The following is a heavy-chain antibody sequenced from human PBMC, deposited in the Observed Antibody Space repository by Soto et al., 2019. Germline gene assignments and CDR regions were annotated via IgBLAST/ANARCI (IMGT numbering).Heavy chain of an antibody. J-gene: IGHJ3*02. CDR1: GGSFSSYY. V-gene: IGHV4-59*01. D-gene: IGHD6-13*01. Sequence: QVQLQESGPGLVKPSETLSLTCTVSGGSFSSYYWTWIRQTPGKGLEWIGYIYYSGSTNYNPSLKSRVDISLDPSKKQFSLNLNSVTSADTAVYFCARRVAAAPMYAFDIWGQGTMVTVSS. CDR2: IYYSGST. CDR3: ARRVAAAPMYAFDI.